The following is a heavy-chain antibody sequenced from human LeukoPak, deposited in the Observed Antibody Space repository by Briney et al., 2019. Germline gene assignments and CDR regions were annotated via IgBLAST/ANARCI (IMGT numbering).Heavy chain of an antibody. CDR3: ARGSRYFDWLLQYNWFDP. CDR1: GYTFTSYD. Sequence: GASVKVSCKASGYTFTSYDINWVRQATGQGLEWMGWMNPNSGNTGYAQKFQGRVTMTRNTSISTAYMELSSLRSEDTAVYYCARGSRYFDWLLQYNWFDPWGQGTLVTVSS. J-gene: IGHJ5*02. D-gene: IGHD3-9*01. CDR2: MNPNSGNT. V-gene: IGHV1-8*01.